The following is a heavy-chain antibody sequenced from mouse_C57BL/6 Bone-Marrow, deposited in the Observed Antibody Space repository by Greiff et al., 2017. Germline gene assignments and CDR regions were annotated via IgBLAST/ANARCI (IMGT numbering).Heavy chain of an antibody. D-gene: IGHD1-1*01. J-gene: IGHJ1*03. CDR1: GFTFSSYG. CDR2: ISSGGSYT. V-gene: IGHV5-6*01. Sequence: EVHLVESGGDLVKPGGSLKLSCAASGFTFSSYGMSWVRQTPDQRLEWVATISSGGSYTYYPDSVKGRFTISRDNAKNTQYLELSSLKSEDTAMYYCARRGYYGSIFYWYFDVWGTGTTVTVSS. CDR3: ARRGYYGSIFYWYFDV.